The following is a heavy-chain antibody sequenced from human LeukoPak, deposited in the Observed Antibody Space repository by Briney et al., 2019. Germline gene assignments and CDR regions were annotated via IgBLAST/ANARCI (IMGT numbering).Heavy chain of an antibody. CDR3: ATPYCSSISCLDVFNM. D-gene: IGHD2-2*01. CDR1: DISVSDGSSY. CDR2: KYYTGSA. V-gene: IGHV4-31*03. Sequence: SETLSSTYTASDISVSDGSSYWTWIRQHPPKGLESIVYKYYTGSAKYNPSLKSRLTISVDTSKNQFSLQLSSVTAADTATYYCATPYCSSISCLDVFNMWGQGTRVTVSS. J-gene: IGHJ3*02.